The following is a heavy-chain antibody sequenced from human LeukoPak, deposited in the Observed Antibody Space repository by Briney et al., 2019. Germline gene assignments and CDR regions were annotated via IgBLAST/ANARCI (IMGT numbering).Heavy chain of an antibody. V-gene: IGHV4-4*02. CDR3: ASYSSGYIDALDI. CDR2: IYHSGST. D-gene: IGHD3-22*01. CDR1: GGSISSSNW. Sequence: SGTLSPTCAVSGGSISSSNWWSWVRQPPGKGLEWIGEIYHSGSTNYNPSLKSRVTISVDKSKNQFSLKLSSVTAADTAVYYCASYSSGYIDALDIWGQGTMVTVSS. J-gene: IGHJ3*02.